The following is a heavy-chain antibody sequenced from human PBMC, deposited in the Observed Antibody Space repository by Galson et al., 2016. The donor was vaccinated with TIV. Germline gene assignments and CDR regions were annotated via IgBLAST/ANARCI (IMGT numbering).Heavy chain of an antibody. V-gene: IGHV3-21*01. CDR2: ISSSSSYI. CDR1: GFTFSSYS. D-gene: IGHD3-10*01. J-gene: IGHJ4*02. Sequence: SLRLSCAASGFTFSSYSMNWVCQAPGKGLEWVSSISSSSSYIYYADSVKGRFTISRDNAKNSLYLQMTSLRFEDTAVYYCARDDYYESGVDYWGQGTLVIVSS. CDR3: ARDDYYESGVDY.